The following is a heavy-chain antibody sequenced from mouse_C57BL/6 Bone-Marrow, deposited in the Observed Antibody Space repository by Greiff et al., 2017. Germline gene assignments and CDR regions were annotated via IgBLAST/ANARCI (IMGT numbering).Heavy chain of an antibody. V-gene: IGHV3-6*01. CDR3: ARNGYFDY. CDR1: GYSITSGYY. CDR2: ISYDGSN. Sequence: DVKLQESGPGLVKPSQSLSLTCSVTGYSITSGYYWNWIRQFPGNKLEWMGYISYDGSNNYNPSLKNRISITRDTSKNQFFLKLNSVTTEDTATYSSARNGYFDYWGQGTTLTVSS. J-gene: IGHJ2*01.